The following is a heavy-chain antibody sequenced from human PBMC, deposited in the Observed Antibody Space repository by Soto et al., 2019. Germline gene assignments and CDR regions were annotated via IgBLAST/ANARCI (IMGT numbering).Heavy chain of an antibody. CDR2: IYPGDSDT. Sequence: PGESLKISCKGSGYSFTSYWIGWVRQMPGKGLEWMGIIYPGDSDTRYSPSFQGQVTISADKSISTAYLQWSSLKASDTAVYYCARVRWELLLDFTNYYYYYGMDVWGQGTTVTVSS. V-gene: IGHV5-51*01. D-gene: IGHD1-26*01. J-gene: IGHJ6*02. CDR1: GYSFTSYW. CDR3: ARVRWELLLDFTNYYYYYGMDV.